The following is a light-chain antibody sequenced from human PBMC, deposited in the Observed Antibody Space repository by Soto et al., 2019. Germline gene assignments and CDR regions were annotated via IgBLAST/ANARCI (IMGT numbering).Light chain of an antibody. J-gene: IGLJ1*01. CDR3: SSYTSSSTPYV. Sequence: QSVLTQPASVSGSPGQPITISCTGTSSDVGGYNYVSWYQQHPGKAPKLMIYDVSNRPSGVSNRFSGSKSGNTASLTISGLQAEDEADYYCSSYTSSSTPYVFGTRTKVTVL. CDR2: DVS. CDR1: SSDVGGYNY. V-gene: IGLV2-14*01.